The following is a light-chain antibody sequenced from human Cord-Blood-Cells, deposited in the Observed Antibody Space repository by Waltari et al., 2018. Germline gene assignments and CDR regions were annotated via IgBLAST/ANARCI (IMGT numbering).Light chain of an antibody. V-gene: IGKV1-39*01. CDR3: QQSYSTPPT. CDR1: QSISSY. J-gene: IGKJ1*01. CDR2: AAS. Sequence: DIQMTQSPSFLYASVGDRVTITCRASQSISSYLNWYQQKPGKAPKLLIYAASSMQSGVPARFSGSGSGTDFTLTISSLQPEDFATYYCQQSYSTPPTFGQGTKVEIK.